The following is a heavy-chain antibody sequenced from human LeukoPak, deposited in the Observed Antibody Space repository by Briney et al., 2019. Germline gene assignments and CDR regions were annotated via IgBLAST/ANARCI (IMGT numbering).Heavy chain of an antibody. J-gene: IGHJ6*02. CDR2: INPSGGST. CDR1: GYTFTSYY. V-gene: IGHV1-46*01. D-gene: IGHD5-18*01. CDR3: ARAPGVTTSYYYYGMDV. Sequence: GASVKVSCKASGYTFTSYYMHWVRQAPGQGLEWMGIINPSGGSTSYAQKFQGRVTMTRDTSTSTVYMELSSLRSEDTAVYYCARAPGVTTSYYYYGMDVWGQGTTVTVSS.